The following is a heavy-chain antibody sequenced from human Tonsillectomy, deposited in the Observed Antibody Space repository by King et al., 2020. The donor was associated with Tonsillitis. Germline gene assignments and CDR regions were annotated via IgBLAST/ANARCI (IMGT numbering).Heavy chain of an antibody. D-gene: IGHD3-10*01. CDR1: GGTFSSYA. CDR3: ARQGADMVLDY. Sequence: EQLVQSGAEVKKPGSSVKVSCKASGGTFSSYAISWVRQAPGQGLEWMGRIIPILGITTSAQKFQGRVTITADESTSTAYLELSSLRSEDTAVYYCARQGADMVLDYWGQGTLVTVSS. V-gene: IGHV1-69*09. CDR2: IIPILGIT. J-gene: IGHJ4*02.